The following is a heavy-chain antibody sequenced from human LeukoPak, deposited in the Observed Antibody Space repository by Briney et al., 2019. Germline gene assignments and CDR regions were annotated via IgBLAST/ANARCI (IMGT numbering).Heavy chain of an antibody. CDR1: GGSITTYY. Sequence: SETLSLTCTVSGGSITTYYWSWIRQPPGKGLEWIGYMYHSGSSNYNPSLRSRVTISVDTSKSQFSLKLTSVTAADTAVYYCAKGGETMIVVVITTCFDYWGQGTLVTVSS. V-gene: IGHV4-59*01. CDR2: MYHSGSS. D-gene: IGHD3-22*01. J-gene: IGHJ4*02. CDR3: AKGGETMIVVVITTCFDY.